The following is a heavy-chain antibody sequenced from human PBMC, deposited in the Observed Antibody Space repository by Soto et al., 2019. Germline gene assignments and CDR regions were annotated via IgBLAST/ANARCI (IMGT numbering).Heavy chain of an antibody. CDR3: AKDSGQQLVSNGLDH. CDR1: GFTFSSYA. D-gene: IGHD6-13*01. V-gene: IGHV3-23*01. Sequence: PGGSLRLSCAASGFTFSSYAMSWVRQAPGKGLEWVSAISGSGGSTYYADSVKGRFTISRDNSKNTLYLQMNSLRAEDTAVYYCAKDSGQQLVSNGLDHWGQGTLVTVSS. CDR2: ISGSGGST. J-gene: IGHJ4*02.